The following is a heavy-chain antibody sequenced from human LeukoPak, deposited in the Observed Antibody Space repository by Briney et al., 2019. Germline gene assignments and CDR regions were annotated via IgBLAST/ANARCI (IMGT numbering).Heavy chain of an antibody. CDR2: ISAYNDNT. V-gene: IGHV1-18*01. D-gene: IGHD6-19*01. CDR3: ARGWVGSGWTDIDY. Sequence: ASVKVSCKAAGYTFVSHGISWVRLAPGQGLEWMGWISAYNDNTNYAQKLQGRVTMTTDTSTSTAYMELRSLRSDDTAVYYCARGWVGSGWTDIDYWGQGTLVTVSS. CDR1: GYTFVSHG. J-gene: IGHJ4*02.